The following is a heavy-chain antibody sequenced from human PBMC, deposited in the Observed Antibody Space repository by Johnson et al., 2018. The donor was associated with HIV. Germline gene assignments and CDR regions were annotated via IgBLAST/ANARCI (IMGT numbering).Heavy chain of an antibody. D-gene: IGHD2-15*01. CDR3: ATDIVVVLAVTGTGAAFDI. J-gene: IGHJ3*02. CDR2: IKEDGSEK. Sequence: VQLVESGGGLIQPGGSLRLSCAASGFTVSSNYMSWVRQAPGKGLEWVANIKEDGSEKYYVDSVKGRFTISRDNAKNSLYLQMNSLRAEDTAVYYWATDIVVVLAVTGTGAAFDIWGQGKMVTVSS. V-gene: IGHV3-7*01. CDR1: GFTVSSNY.